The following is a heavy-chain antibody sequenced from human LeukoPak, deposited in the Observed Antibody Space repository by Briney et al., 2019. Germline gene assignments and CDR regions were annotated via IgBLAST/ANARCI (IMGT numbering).Heavy chain of an antibody. CDR2: INPSGGST. J-gene: IGHJ4*02. Sequence: GASVKVSCKASGYTFTSYYMHWVRQAPGQGLEWMGIINPSGGSTSYAQKFQGRVTMTRDTSTSTVYMELSSLRSEDTAVYYCARGVYYGSGFYNIPFDYWGQGTLVTVSS. CDR1: GYTFTSYY. CDR3: ARGVYYGSGFYNIPFDY. V-gene: IGHV1-46*01. D-gene: IGHD3-10*01.